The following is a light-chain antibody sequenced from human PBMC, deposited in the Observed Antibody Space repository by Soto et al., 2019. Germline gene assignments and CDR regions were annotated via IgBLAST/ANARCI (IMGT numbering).Light chain of an antibody. CDR3: CSHAGGYSVV. J-gene: IGLJ2*01. CDR2: DVS. CDR1: SRDVGGYNF. Sequence: QYALTQPRSVSGSPGQSVTISCTGTSRDVGGYNFVSWYQQHPGKAPKFMIYDVSKRPSGVPDRFSGSKSGYTASLTISGLQAEDEADYYCCSHAGGYSVVFGGGTKVTVL. V-gene: IGLV2-11*01.